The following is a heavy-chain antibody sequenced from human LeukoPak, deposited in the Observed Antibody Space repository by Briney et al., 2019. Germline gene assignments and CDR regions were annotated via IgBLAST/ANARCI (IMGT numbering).Heavy chain of an antibody. CDR1: GGSISSSSYY. CDR3: ATTLYCTGTSCYPYYFDY. CDR2: IYYSGST. V-gene: IGHV4-39*07. D-gene: IGHD2-2*01. J-gene: IGHJ4*02. Sequence: PSETLSLTCTVSGGSISSSSYYWGWIRQPPGKGLEWIGSIYYSGSTYYNPSLKSRVTISVDTSKNQFSLKLSSVTAADTAVYYCATTLYCTGTSCYPYYFDYWGQGTLVTVSS.